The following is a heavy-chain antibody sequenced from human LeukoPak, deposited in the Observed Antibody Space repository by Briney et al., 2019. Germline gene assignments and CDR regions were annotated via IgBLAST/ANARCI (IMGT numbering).Heavy chain of an antibody. V-gene: IGHV4-30-4*01. CDR2: IYYSGST. D-gene: IGHD2-2*01. J-gene: IGHJ5*02. Sequence: SETLSLTCTVSGGSISSGDYYWSWIRQPPGKGLEWIGYIYYSGSTYYNPSLKSRVTISVDTSKNQFSLKLSSVTAADTAVYYCAAQYQLLSNWFDPWGQRTLVTVSS. CDR1: GGSISSGDYY. CDR3: AAQYQLLSNWFDP.